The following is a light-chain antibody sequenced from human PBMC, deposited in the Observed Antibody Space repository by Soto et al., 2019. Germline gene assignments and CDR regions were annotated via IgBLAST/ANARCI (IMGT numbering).Light chain of an antibody. CDR2: GAS. Sequence: EIVLTQSPGTLSLSPGERATLSCRASQSVSSSYLAWYQQKPGQAPRLLIYGASSRATGIPGRFSGSGSGTDFTLTIRRLEPEDVAVDSCQQYGRSPFTFGPGTKVDIK. J-gene: IGKJ3*01. CDR3: QQYGRSPFT. V-gene: IGKV3-20*01. CDR1: QSVSSSY.